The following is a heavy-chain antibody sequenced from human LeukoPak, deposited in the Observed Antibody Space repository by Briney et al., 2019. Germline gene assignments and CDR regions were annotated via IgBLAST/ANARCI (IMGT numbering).Heavy chain of an antibody. J-gene: IGHJ4*02. CDR2: ITSSGGTT. CDR1: GFTFSSYA. V-gene: IGHV3-48*03. CDR3: ATAFVY. Sequence: GGSLRLSCAASGFTFSSYAMSWVRQAPGHGLEWFSYITSSGGTTYYTDSVKGRFTISRDNARNSLYLQMNRLRVEDTAVYYCATAFVYWRQGTLVTVST.